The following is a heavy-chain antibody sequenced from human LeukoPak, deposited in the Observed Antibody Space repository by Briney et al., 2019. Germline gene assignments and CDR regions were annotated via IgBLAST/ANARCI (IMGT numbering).Heavy chain of an antibody. Sequence: PGGSLRLSCAASGFTFSSYATNWVRQAPGKGLEWFSGISNSGGGTYYADSVKGRFTISRDNSKNTLYLQMNSLRVEDTAVYYCAKWRLVPRDPFDYWGQGTLVTVSS. J-gene: IGHJ4*02. CDR2: ISNSGGGT. D-gene: IGHD6-19*01. CDR3: AKWRLVPRDPFDY. CDR1: GFTFSSYA. V-gene: IGHV3-23*01.